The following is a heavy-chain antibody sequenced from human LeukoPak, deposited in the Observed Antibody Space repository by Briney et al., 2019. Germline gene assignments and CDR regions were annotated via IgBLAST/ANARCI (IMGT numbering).Heavy chain of an antibody. Sequence: ASVKVSCKASGGTFSSYAIIWVRQAPGQGLEWMGRIIPILGIANYAQKFQGRVTITADKSTSTAYMELSSLRSEDTAVYYCAGLGYCSSTSCYTRYYYYGMDVWGQGTTVTVSS. CDR2: IIPILGIA. D-gene: IGHD2-2*02. CDR3: AGLGYCSSTSCYTRYYYYGMDV. CDR1: GGTFSSYA. V-gene: IGHV1-69*04. J-gene: IGHJ6*02.